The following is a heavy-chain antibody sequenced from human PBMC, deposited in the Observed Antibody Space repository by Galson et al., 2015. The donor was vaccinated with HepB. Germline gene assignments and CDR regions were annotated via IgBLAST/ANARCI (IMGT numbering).Heavy chain of an antibody. Sequence: SVKVSCKGSGHTFTSYYGHWVRQAPGQGLEWMGIINPTGGSTTYGQKFQGRVTLTRDRTTSTVYMELSSLRSEDPAVYYCAGESGSSSRYFDYWGQGTLVTVSS. CDR1: GHTFTSYY. J-gene: IGHJ4*02. CDR3: AGESGSSSRYFDY. D-gene: IGHD3-3*01. V-gene: IGHV1-46*03. CDR2: INPTGGST.